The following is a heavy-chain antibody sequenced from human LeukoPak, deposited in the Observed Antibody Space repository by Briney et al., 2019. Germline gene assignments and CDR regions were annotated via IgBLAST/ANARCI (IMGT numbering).Heavy chain of an antibody. CDR1: GFTFGKYW. V-gene: IGHV3-23*01. D-gene: IGHD1-26*01. CDR2: ISGGGGST. Sequence: GGSLRLSCVASGFTFGKYWMSWVRQAPGKGLEWVSTISGGGGSTYYADSVKGRFTISRDNSKNTLYLQVNSLRAEDTAVYYCAKGGKWDVTPFDYWGQGTLVTVSS. CDR3: AKGGKWDVTPFDY. J-gene: IGHJ4*02.